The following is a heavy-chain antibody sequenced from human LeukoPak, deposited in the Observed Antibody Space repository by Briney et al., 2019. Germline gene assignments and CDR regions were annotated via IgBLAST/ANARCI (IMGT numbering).Heavy chain of an antibody. J-gene: IGHJ5*02. D-gene: IGHD3-16*01. V-gene: IGHV4-34*01. CDR2: INHSGST. Sequence: SETLSLTCAVYGGSFSGYSWSWIRQPPGKGLEWIGEINHSGSTNYNPSLKSRVTISVDTSKKQFSLKLSSVTAADTAVYYCARGRLLMWFNPWGQGTLVTVSS. CDR1: GGSFSGYS. CDR3: ARGRLLMWFNP.